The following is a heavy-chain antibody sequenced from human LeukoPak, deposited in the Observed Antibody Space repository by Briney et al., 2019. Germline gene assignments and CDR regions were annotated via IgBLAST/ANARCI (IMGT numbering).Heavy chain of an antibody. J-gene: IGHJ4*02. CDR2: IKQDGSEK. Sequence: GGSLRVSCAASRFTFSNYWMNWVRQAPGKGLEWVANIKQDGSEKYYVDSVKGRSTISRDNAKNSLYLQLNSLRAEDTAVYYCAVSYSGSLDYWGQGTLVTVSS. D-gene: IGHD6-13*01. CDR3: AVSYSGSLDY. CDR1: RFTFSNYW. V-gene: IGHV3-7*02.